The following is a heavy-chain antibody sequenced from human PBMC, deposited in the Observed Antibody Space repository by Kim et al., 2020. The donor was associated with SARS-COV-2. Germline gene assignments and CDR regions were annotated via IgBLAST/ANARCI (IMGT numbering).Heavy chain of an antibody. V-gene: IGHV3-30*04. J-gene: IGHJ4*02. CDR2: ISYDGSNK. CDR3: ARDSQITFGGVIAAGYGGDY. CDR1: GFTFSSYA. D-gene: IGHD3-16*02. Sequence: GGSLRLSCAASGFTFSSYAMHWVRQAPGKGLEWVAVISYDGSNKYYADSVKGRFTISRDNSKNTLYLQMNSLRVEDTAVYYCARDSQITFGGVIAAGYGGDYWGQGTLVTVSS.